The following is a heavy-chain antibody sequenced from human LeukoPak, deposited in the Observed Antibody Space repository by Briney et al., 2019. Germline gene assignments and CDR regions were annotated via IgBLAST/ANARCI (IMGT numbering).Heavy chain of an antibody. D-gene: IGHD5-18*01. Sequence: SETLSLTCTVSGGSISSYYWSWIRQPPGKGLEWIGYIYYSGSTNYNPSLKSRVTISVDTSKNQFSLKLSSVTAADTAVNYCARGERYSYGYVYWGQGTLVTVSS. CDR1: GGSISSYY. J-gene: IGHJ4*02. V-gene: IGHV4-59*01. CDR3: ARGERYSYGYVY. CDR2: IYYSGST.